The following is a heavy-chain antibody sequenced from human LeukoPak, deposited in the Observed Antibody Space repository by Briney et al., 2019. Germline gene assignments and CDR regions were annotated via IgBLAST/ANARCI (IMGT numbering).Heavy chain of an antibody. CDR2: INHSGST. D-gene: IGHD1-7*01. CDR1: GGSFSGYY. Sequence: SETLSLTCAVYGGSFSGYYWSWIRQPPGKGLEWIGEINHSGSTNYNPSLKSRVTISVDTSKNQFSLKLSSVTAADTAVYYRARVHSWNYFSWSDPWGQGTLVTVSS. V-gene: IGHV4-34*01. J-gene: IGHJ5*02. CDR3: ARVHSWNYFSWSDP.